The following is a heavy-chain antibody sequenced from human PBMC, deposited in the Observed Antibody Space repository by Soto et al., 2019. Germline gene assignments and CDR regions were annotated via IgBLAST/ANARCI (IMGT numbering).Heavy chain of an antibody. CDR1: GFMFDDFS. D-gene: IGHD2-2*01. CDR3: VKERDDASWTGFDH. Sequence: EVRLVESGGVVVQPGGSLRLSCAASGFMFDDFSMHWVRQAPGKGLEWVAIIGRDGINTYYADSVRGRFIVSRDNSKNSLYLQMNSLRSEDSALYYCVKERDDASWTGFDHWGQGTLVTVSS. J-gene: IGHJ4*02. CDR2: IGRDGINT. V-gene: IGHV3-43*01.